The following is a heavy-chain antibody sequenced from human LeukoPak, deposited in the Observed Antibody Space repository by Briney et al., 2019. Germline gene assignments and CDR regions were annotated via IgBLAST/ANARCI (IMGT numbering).Heavy chain of an antibody. Sequence: SETLSLTCTVPGGSISSYYWSWIRLPPGKGLEWIGYLSKSGNTNYSPSLRSRVTIFGDTSKNQFFLKLSSVTAADTAVYYCARARYVNSFYAFDIWGQGTLVTVSS. D-gene: IGHD3-9*01. V-gene: IGHV4-59*12. CDR3: ARARYVNSFYAFDI. CDR2: LSKSGNT. J-gene: IGHJ3*02. CDR1: GGSISSYY.